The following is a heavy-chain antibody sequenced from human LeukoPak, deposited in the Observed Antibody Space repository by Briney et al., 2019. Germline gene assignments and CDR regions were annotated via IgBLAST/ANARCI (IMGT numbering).Heavy chain of an antibody. V-gene: IGHV4-39*07. CDR3: ARDYGDYVHAFDI. D-gene: IGHD4-17*01. Sequence: PSETLSLTCTVSGGSISSSSYYWGWIRQPPGKGLEWIGSIYYSGSTYYNPSLRSRVTISVDTSKNQFSLKLSSVTAADTAVYYCARDYGDYVHAFDIWGQGTMVTVSS. J-gene: IGHJ3*02. CDR2: IYYSGST. CDR1: GGSISSSSYY.